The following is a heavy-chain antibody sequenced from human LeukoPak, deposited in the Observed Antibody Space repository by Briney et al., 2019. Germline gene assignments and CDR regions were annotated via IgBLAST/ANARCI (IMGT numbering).Heavy chain of an antibody. V-gene: IGHV1-18*01. CDR2: ISAYNGNT. Sequence: ASVKVSCKASGYTFTSYGISWVRQAPGQGLEWMGWISAYNGNTNYAQKLQGRVTMTTDTSTSTAYMELRSLRSDDTAVYYCARDLGDYGDYAHFQHWGQGTLVTASS. J-gene: IGHJ1*01. CDR1: GYTFTSYG. D-gene: IGHD4-17*01. CDR3: ARDLGDYGDYAHFQH.